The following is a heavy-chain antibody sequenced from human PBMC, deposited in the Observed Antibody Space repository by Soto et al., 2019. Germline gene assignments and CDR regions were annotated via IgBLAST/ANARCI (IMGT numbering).Heavy chain of an antibody. CDR1: GFTFSSFW. J-gene: IGHJ4*02. CDR3: VRDRSGSYLEGFDY. V-gene: IGHV3-7*01. CDR2: IKQDGSEK. D-gene: IGHD1-26*01. Sequence: EVQLVESGGGLVQLGGSRRLSCAASGFTFSSFWMTWVRQAPGKGLEWVANIKQDGSEKYYMDSVKGRFTISRDNARNSLFLEMKSLRSEDTAVYSCVRDRSGSYLEGFDYWGQGTLVTVSS.